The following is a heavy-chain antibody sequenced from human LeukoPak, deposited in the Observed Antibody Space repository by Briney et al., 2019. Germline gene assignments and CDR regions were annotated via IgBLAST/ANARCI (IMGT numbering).Heavy chain of an antibody. Sequence: SETLSLTCTVSGGSISSSSYYWGWIRQPPGKGLEWIGSIYYSGSTYYNPSLKSRVTISVDTSKNQFPLKLSSVTAADTAVYYCARVSFGYSSSWYWGGNWFDPWGQGTLVTVSS. J-gene: IGHJ5*02. CDR3: ARVSFGYSSSWYWGGNWFDP. V-gene: IGHV4-39*06. CDR1: GGSISSSSYY. D-gene: IGHD6-13*01. CDR2: IYYSGST.